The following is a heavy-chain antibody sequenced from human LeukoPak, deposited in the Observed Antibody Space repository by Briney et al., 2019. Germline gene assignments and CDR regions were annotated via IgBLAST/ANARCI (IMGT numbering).Heavy chain of an antibody. CDR1: VGSFSGYY. CDR3: ARGRGYDPVVFYFDY. CDR2: INHSGST. V-gene: IGHV4-34*01. D-gene: IGHD5-12*01. J-gene: IGHJ4*02. Sequence: PSETLSLTCAVYVGSFSGYYWSWIRQPPGKGLEWIGEINHSGSTNYNPSLKSRVTITLDTSKNQFSLNLTSVTAADTALYYCARGRGYDPVVFYFDYWGQGNLVTVSS.